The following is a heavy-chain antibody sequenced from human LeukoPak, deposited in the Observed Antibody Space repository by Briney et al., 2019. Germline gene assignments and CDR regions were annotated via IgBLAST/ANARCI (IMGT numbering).Heavy chain of an antibody. CDR3: ARTSRHFYNSGGNSIPWPDGMDV. V-gene: IGHV4-59*01. Sequence: SETLSLTCTVSGASISNYYWTWMRQAPGKGLGWVGYVYYTGSTNYNPSLKSRVTISVDTSKNQFFLKLSAVTAADTAVYYCARTSRHFYNSGGNSIPWPDGMDVWGQGTTVTVSS. CDR1: GASISNYY. D-gene: IGHD3-10*01. J-gene: IGHJ6*02. CDR2: VYYTGST.